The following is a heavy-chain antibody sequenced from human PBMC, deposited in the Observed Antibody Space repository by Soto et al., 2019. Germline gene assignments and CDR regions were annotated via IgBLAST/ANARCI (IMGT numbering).Heavy chain of an antibody. CDR3: ARVLPGGGYPHDYFDY. CDR1: GFTFSSYW. D-gene: IGHD2-15*01. J-gene: IGHJ4*02. Sequence: GGSLRLSCADSGFTFSSYWMSWVRQAPGKGLEWVADIKQDGSEKYYVDSVKGRFTISRDNAKNSLYLQMNSLRADDTAVYYCARVLPGGGYPHDYFDYWGQGTLVTVTS. V-gene: IGHV3-7*01. CDR2: IKQDGSEK.